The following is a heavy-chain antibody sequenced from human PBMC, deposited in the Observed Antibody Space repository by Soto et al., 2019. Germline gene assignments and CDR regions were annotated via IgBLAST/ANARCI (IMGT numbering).Heavy chain of an antibody. CDR2: TFYNSQWYN. CDR1: GDTVSSNRAA. J-gene: IGHJ4*02. V-gene: IGHV6-1*01. Sequence: SQTLSLTCAISGDTVSSNRAAWNWIRQSPSRGLEWLGRTFYNSQWYNDYAESVKSRIIINPDISKNLFSLHLKSVTPEDTAVYFCARELDSGTYPLPFDFWGPGTLVTVSS. CDR3: ARELDSGTYPLPFDF. D-gene: IGHD1-26*01.